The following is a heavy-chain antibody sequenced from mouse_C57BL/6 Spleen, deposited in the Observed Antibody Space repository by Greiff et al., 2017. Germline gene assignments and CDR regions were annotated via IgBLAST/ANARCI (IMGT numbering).Heavy chain of an antibody. J-gene: IGHJ2*01. CDR1: GYTFTSYW. Sequence: QVHVKQPGAELVRPGSSVKLSCKASGYTFTSYWMHWVKQRPIQGLEWIGNIDPSDSETHYNQKFKDKATLTVDKSSSTAYMQLSSLTSEDSAVYYCARELGYYFDYWGQGTTLTVSS. D-gene: IGHD3-1*01. V-gene: IGHV1-52*01. CDR3: ARELGYYFDY. CDR2: IDPSDSET.